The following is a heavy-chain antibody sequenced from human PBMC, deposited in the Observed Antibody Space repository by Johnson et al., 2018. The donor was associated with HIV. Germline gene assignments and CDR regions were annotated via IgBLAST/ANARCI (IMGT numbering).Heavy chain of an antibody. CDR3: ARGNTFDI. J-gene: IGHJ3*02. CDR1: GFSSSRYA. CDR2: IGTTGDT. V-gene: IGHV3-13*01. Sequence: VQLVESGGGLVQPGGSLRLSCAASGFSSSRYAMHWIRQATGKGLEWVSGIGTTGDTYYPGSVKGRFTISRDHAKNSLHLQMNSLTAGDTAVYYGARGNTFDIWGQGTMVTVSS.